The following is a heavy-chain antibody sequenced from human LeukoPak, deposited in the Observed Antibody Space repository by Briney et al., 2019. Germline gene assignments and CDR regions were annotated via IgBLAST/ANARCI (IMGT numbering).Heavy chain of an antibody. Sequence: PGGSLRLSCAASGFTFSSYGMHWVRQAPGKGLEWVAFIRYDGSNKYYADSVKGRFTISRDNSKNTLYLQMNSLRAEDTAVYYCARSYGSGSYYSDYWGRGTLVTVSS. CDR1: GFTFSSYG. V-gene: IGHV3-30*02. CDR2: IRYDGSNK. J-gene: IGHJ4*02. CDR3: ARSYGSGSYYSDY. D-gene: IGHD3-10*01.